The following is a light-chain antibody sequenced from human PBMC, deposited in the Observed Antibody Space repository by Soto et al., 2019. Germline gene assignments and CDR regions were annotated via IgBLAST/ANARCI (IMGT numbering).Light chain of an antibody. Sequence: IVLTQSPSTLSLSAGERATLSCGASQSVSSYLAWYQQKPGQAPRLLIYDPSNRATGIPASFSGSGSGTDFTLTISSLEHEDFAAYYCQQRSNWHPITFGQGTRLEIK. CDR1: QSVSSY. V-gene: IGKV3-11*01. CDR2: DPS. CDR3: QQRSNWHPIT. J-gene: IGKJ5*01.